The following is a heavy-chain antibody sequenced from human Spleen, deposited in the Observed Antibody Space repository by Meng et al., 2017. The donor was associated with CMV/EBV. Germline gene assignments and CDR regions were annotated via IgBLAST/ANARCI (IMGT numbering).Heavy chain of an antibody. CDR2: IVGSSNHT. V-gene: IGHV3-23*01. CDR3: VRRLYDYDSSGFSP. Sequence: GESLKISCAASGFTFNTYAMSWVRQTPGKGLEWVSAIVGSSNHTFYADSVEGRFTISRDNSKNTLYLQMNSLRAEDTALYYCVRRLYDYDSSGFSPWGQGTLVTVSS. J-gene: IGHJ4*02. CDR1: GFTFNTYA. D-gene: IGHD3-22*01.